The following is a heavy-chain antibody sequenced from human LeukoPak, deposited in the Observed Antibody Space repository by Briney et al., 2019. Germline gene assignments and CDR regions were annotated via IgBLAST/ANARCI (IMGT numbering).Heavy chain of an antibody. D-gene: IGHD6-19*01. J-gene: IGHJ4*02. CDR3: AREAAVAGNFDY. V-gene: IGHV4-39*02. CDR1: GGSISSSSYY. Sequence: TSETLSLNCTVSGGSISSSSYYWGWIREPPGKGLEWIGSIYYDGSTYYNPSLKSRVTISVDTSKNQFSLKLSSVTAADTAVYYCAREAAVAGNFDYWGQGTLVTVSS. CDR2: IYYDGST.